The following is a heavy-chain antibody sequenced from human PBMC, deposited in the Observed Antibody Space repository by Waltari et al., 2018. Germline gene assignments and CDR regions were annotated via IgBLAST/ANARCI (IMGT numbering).Heavy chain of an antibody. V-gene: IGHV3-7*01. Sequence: EVQLVESGGGLVQPGGSLRLSCEASGFSSDWMDWVRQAPGKGLQGVANINEDGGEKYYLGSVKGRFTISRDNAKKLVYLEMNSLRAEDTAIYYCSKRLEIWGRGTMVAVSS. CDR2: INEDGGEK. CDR1: GFSSDW. J-gene: IGHJ3*02. CDR3: SKRLEI.